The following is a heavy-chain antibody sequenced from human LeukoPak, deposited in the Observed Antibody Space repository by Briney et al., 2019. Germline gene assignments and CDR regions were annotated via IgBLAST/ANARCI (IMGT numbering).Heavy chain of an antibody. CDR3: ARDKIAAAGTDYYYATDV. CDR2: ISSSSSYV. CDR1: RFTFSSYS. D-gene: IGHD6-13*01. J-gene: IGHJ6*02. V-gene: IGHV3-21*01. Sequence: GGSLRLSCAASRFTFSSYSMNWVRQAPGKGLEWVSSISSSSSYVYYADSVKGRFTISRDNAKNSLYLQMNSLRAEDTAVYYCARDKIAAAGTDYYYATDVWGRGTTVTVSS.